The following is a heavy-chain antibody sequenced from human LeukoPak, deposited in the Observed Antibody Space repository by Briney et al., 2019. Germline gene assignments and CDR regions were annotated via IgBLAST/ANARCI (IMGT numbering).Heavy chain of an antibody. D-gene: IGHD6-19*01. V-gene: IGHV4-4*07. J-gene: IGHJ4*02. CDR2: IYTSGST. Sequence: SETLSLTCTVSGGSISSYYWSWIRQPAGKGLEWIGRIYTSGSTNYNPSLKSRVTMSVDTSKNQFSLKLSSVTAADTAVYYSARVRDSSGWAEFDYWGQGTLVTVSS. CDR1: GGSISSYY. CDR3: ARVRDSSGWAEFDY.